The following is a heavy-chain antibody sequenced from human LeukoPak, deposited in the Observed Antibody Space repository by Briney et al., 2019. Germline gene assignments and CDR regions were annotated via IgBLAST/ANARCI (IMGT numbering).Heavy chain of an antibody. Sequence: PGGSLRLSCAASGFTFSSYAISWVRQAPGKGLEWVSAISGSGGGTYYADYVKGRFTISRDNSKNTLYLQMNSLRAEDTAVYYSAKDLTTSPYYFDYWGQGTLVTVAS. D-gene: IGHD1-14*01. J-gene: IGHJ4*02. CDR1: GFTFSSYA. CDR3: AKDLTTSPYYFDY. V-gene: IGHV3-23*01. CDR2: ISGSGGGT.